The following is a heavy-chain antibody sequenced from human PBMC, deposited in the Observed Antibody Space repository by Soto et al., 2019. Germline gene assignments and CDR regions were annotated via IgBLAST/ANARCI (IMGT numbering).Heavy chain of an antibody. V-gene: IGHV3-30*18. J-gene: IGHJ5*02. Sequence: QVQLVESGGGVVQPGRSLRLSCAASGFTFSSYGMHWVRQAPGKGLEWVAVISYDGSNKYYADSVKGRFTISRDNSKIALYLQMNSLRAEDTAVYYCAKDWGSSSIAAAGTPLIDPWGQGTLVTVSS. CDR3: AKDWGSSSIAAAGTPLIDP. CDR2: ISYDGSNK. CDR1: GFTFSSYG. D-gene: IGHD6-13*01.